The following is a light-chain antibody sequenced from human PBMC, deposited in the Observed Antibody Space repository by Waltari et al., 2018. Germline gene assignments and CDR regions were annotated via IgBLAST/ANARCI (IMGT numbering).Light chain of an antibody. J-gene: IGKJ3*01. CDR1: QSISSY. Sequence: DIQMTQSPSSLSASVGDRVTITCRASQSISSYLNWYQQRPGKAPKLLIYAASSLQSGVPSRFSGRGSGTDFTLTISSLQPEDCATYYCQQSYSTPHFGPGTKVDIK. V-gene: IGKV1-39*01. CDR2: AAS. CDR3: QQSYSTPH.